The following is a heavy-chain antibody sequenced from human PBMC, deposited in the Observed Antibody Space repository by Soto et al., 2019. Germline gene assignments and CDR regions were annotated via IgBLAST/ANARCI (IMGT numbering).Heavy chain of an antibody. J-gene: IGHJ5*02. CDR2: INHSGST. CDR3: ARDRRLITMVRGVSLWFDP. D-gene: IGHD3-10*01. Sequence: QVQLQQWGAGLLKPSETLSLTCAVSGGSFSGYYWSWIRRPPGKGLEWIGEINHSGSTNYNPSLKSPAPISVHTSKNQFSTKLRPAPAAATAVYYCARDRRLITMVRGVSLWFDPWGQGTLVTVSS. CDR1: GGSFSGYY. V-gene: IGHV4-34*01.